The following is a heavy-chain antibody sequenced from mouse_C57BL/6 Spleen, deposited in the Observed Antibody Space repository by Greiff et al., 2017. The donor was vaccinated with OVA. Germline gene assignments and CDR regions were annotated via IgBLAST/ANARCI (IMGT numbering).Heavy chain of an antibody. CDR1: GYTFTSYT. V-gene: IGHV1-4*01. D-gene: IGHD1-2*01. Sequence: VKLVESGAELARPGASVKMSCKASGYTFTSYTMHWVKQRPGQGLEWIGYINPSSGYTKYNQKFKDKATLTADKSSSTAYMQLSSLTSEDSAVYYCARSETAIVFDYWGQGTTLTVSS. CDR3: ARSETAIVFDY. J-gene: IGHJ2*01. CDR2: INPSSGYT.